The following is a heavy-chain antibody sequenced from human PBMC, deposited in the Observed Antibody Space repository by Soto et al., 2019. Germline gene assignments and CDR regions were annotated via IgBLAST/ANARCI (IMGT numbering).Heavy chain of an antibody. CDR3: ARGVGCSRTSCYAPASDY. D-gene: IGHD2-2*01. J-gene: IGHJ4*02. V-gene: IGHV1-8*01. CDR1: GYTFTSYD. Sequence: ASVKVSCKASGYTFTSYDINWVRQATGQGLEWMGWMNPNSGNTGYAQKFQGRVTMTRNTSISTAYMELSSLRSEDTAVYYCARGVGCSRTSCYAPASDYWGQGTLVTVSS. CDR2: MNPNSGNT.